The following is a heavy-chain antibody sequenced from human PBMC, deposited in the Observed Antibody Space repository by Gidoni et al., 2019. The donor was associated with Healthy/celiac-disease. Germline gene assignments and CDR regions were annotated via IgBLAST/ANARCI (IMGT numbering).Heavy chain of an antibody. CDR3: ARDKEGKEYSSSSGLFDY. CDR1: AGSISSSSYY. J-gene: IGHJ4*02. V-gene: IGHV4-39*07. D-gene: IGHD6-6*01. CDR2: IYYSGST. Sequence: QLQLQESGPGLVKPSETLSLTCTASAGSISSSSYYWGWIRQRPGKGLEWIGSIYYSGSTYYNPSLKSRVTISVDTSKNQFSLKLSSVTAADTAVYYCARDKEGKEYSSSSGLFDYWGQGTLVTVSS.